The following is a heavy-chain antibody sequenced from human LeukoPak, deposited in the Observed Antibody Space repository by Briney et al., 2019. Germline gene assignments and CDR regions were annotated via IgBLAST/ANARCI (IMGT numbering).Heavy chain of an antibody. CDR3: ARFRVQEYYMDV. CDR2: IYTSGST. CDR1: GGSISSYY. J-gene: IGHJ6*03. Sequence: SETLSLTCTVSGGSISSYYWSWIRQPAGKGLVWIGRIYTSGSTNYNPSLKSRVTMSVDTSKNQFSLKLSSVTAADTAVYYCARFRVQEYYMDVWGKGTTVTVSS. V-gene: IGHV4-4*07.